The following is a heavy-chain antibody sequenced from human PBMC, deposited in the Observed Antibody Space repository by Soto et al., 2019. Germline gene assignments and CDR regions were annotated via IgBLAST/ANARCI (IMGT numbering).Heavy chain of an antibody. CDR1: GGSDNIGTYY. V-gene: IGHV4-61*01. Sequence: PSETLSLTCTVAGGSDNIGTYYWSWIRQPPGKGLEWIGFIHYSGSTNYNPSLKGRVTMSVDTSKNQFSLKLTSVNTADTAVYYCARGVLHWGKGTLVTVS. CDR3: ARGVLH. J-gene: IGHJ4*01. CDR2: IHYSGST.